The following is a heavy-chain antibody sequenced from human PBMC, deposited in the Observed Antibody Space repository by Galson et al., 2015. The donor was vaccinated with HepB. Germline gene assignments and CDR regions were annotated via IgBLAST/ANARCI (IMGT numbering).Heavy chain of an antibody. CDR3: ARARYPTSPPDS. J-gene: IGHJ5*01. Sequence: SVKVSCKASGYTFSNYGVSWVRQAPGQGLEWVGWISTYNANTNYAQKLQGRVTLTTDTSTNTAYMDLRSLRTDDTAVYYCARARYPTSPPDSRGQGTLVTVSS. CDR2: ISTYNANT. V-gene: IGHV1-18*01. D-gene: IGHD3-9*01. CDR1: GYTFSNYG.